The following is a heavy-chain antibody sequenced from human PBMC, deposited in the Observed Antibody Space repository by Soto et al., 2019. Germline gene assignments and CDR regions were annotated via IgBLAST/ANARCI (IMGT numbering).Heavy chain of an antibody. J-gene: IGHJ6*02. V-gene: IGHV3-11*01. Sequence: GESLKISCAASGFTFSDYYMSWIRQAPGKGLEWVSYISSSGSTIYYADSVKGRFTISRDNAKNSLYLQMNSLRAEDTAVYYCAREVLGYGMDVWGQGTTVTVSS. CDR3: AREVLGYGMDV. CDR2: ISSSGSTI. D-gene: IGHD3-3*02. CDR1: GFTFSDYY.